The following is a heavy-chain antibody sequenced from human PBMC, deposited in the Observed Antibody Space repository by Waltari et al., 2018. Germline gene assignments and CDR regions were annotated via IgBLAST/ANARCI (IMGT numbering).Heavy chain of an antibody. CDR3: ARDRGRGLYLDT. V-gene: IGHV4-4*02. CDR2: VHGSGRT. J-gene: IGHJ5*02. CDR1: GDSVSSSYL. D-gene: IGHD2-15*01. Sequence: QLQLQESGPGLVKTSGTVSLSCAVSGDSVSSSYLWNWVRQSPQRGLEWIGQVHGSGRTNYNPSFASRVTVSLDTSKNLFALKVTSATAADTAVYYCARDRGRGLYLDTWGPGTLVTVSP.